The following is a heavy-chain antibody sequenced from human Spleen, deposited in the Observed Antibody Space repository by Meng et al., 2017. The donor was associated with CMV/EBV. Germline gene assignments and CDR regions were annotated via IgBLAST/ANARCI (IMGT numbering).Heavy chain of an antibody. CDR1: GYTFTAHY. CDR2: IHPHRGDT. Sequence: DSVKVSCKASGYTFTAHYFHWVRQAPGQGLEWMGWIHPHRGDTNYAQQFQGRVTLTRDTSINTGYMELTRLTSDDTAVYYCARDNNWVPDYWGQGTLVTVSS. CDR3: ARDNNWVPDY. D-gene: IGHD1-1*01. V-gene: IGHV1-2*02. J-gene: IGHJ4*02.